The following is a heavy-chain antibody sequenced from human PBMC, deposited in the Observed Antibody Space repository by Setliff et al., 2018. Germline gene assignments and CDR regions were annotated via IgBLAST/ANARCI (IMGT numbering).Heavy chain of an antibody. Sequence: PSETLSLTCTVSGGSISSRSYYWGWNRQPPGKGLEWIGSIYYSGSTYYKPSLKSRVTISVDTSKNQFSLKMTSMTAADTAVYYCARASWYYDFWSGSEGSGWFDPWGRGTLVTVSS. V-gene: IGHV4-39*07. J-gene: IGHJ5*02. CDR1: GGSISSRSYY. CDR2: IYYSGST. CDR3: ARASWYYDFWSGSEGSGWFDP. D-gene: IGHD3-3*01.